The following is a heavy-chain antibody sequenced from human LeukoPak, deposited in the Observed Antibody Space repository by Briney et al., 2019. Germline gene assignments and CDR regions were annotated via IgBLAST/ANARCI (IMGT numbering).Heavy chain of an antibody. J-gene: IGHJ6*03. V-gene: IGHV4-34*01. CDR3: ARVAAAGIYYYYYMDV. Sequence: SETLSLTCAVYGGSFSGYYWSWIRQPPGKGLEWIGEINHSGGTNYNPSLKSRVTISVDTSKNQFSLKLSSVTAADTAVYYCARVAAAGIYYYYYMDVWGKGTTVTVSS. CDR1: GGSFSGYY. D-gene: IGHD6-13*01. CDR2: INHSGGT.